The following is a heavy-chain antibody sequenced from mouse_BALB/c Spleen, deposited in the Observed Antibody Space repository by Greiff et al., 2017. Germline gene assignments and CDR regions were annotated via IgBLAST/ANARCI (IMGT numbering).Heavy chain of an antibody. Sequence: EVMLVESGGGLVKPGGSLKLSCAASGFTFSSYAMSWVRQTPEKRLEWVASISSGGSTYYPDSVKGRFTISRDNARNILYLQMSSLRSEDTAMYYCARDIYYYGSSYAMDYWGQGTSVTVSS. CDR1: GFTFSSYA. D-gene: IGHD1-1*01. J-gene: IGHJ4*01. CDR3: ARDIYYYGSSYAMDY. CDR2: ISSGGST. V-gene: IGHV5-6-5*01.